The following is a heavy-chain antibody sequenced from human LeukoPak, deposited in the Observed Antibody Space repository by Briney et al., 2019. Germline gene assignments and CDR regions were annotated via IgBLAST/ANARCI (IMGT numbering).Heavy chain of an antibody. CDR2: INPNSGGT. V-gene: IGHV1-2*02. CDR1: GYTFTGYY. Sequence: ASVKVSCKASGYTFTGYYMHCVRQAPGQGLEWMGWINPNSGGTNYAQTSQGRITMTMDTSINTVFMDVSRLRSDDTAVYYCARGSEFGSWYNYYYYYMDVWGKGTTVTVSS. CDR3: ARGSEFGSWYNYYYYYMDV. J-gene: IGHJ6*03. D-gene: IGHD6-13*01.